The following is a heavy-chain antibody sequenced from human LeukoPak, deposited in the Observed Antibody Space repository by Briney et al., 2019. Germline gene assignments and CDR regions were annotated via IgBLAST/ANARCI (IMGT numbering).Heavy chain of an antibody. Sequence: GASVKVSCKASGSTFSSYDINWVRQATGQGLEWMGWMNPNSGNTGYAQKFQGRVTMTRNTSISTAYMELSSLRSEDTAVYYCARGQRVVVAVHEPWGQGTLVTVSS. CDR3: ARGQRVVVAVHEP. V-gene: IGHV1-8*02. D-gene: IGHD2-15*01. CDR1: GSTFSSYD. J-gene: IGHJ5*02. CDR2: MNPNSGNT.